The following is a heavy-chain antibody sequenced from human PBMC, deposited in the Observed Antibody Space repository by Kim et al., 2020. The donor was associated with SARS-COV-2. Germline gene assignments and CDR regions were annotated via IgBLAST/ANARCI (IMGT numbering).Heavy chain of an antibody. CDR1: GGSISSSSYY. V-gene: IGHV4-39*01. D-gene: IGHD3-3*01. CDR2: IYYSGST. Sequence: SETLSLTCTVSGGSISSSSYYWGWIRQPPGKGLEWIGSIYYSGSTYYNPSLKSRVTISVDTSKNQFSLKLSSVTAADTAVYYCARRIFLEWFGDNWFDPWGQGTLVTVSS. J-gene: IGHJ5*02. CDR3: ARRIFLEWFGDNWFDP.